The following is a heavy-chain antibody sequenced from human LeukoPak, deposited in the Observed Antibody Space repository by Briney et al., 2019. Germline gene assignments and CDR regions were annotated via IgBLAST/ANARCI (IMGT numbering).Heavy chain of an antibody. CDR2: IGGRDGST. J-gene: IGHJ4*02. CDR1: GFTFSSYG. V-gene: IGHV3-23*01. D-gene: IGHD6-6*01. CDR3: AKLSSSASAY. Sequence: GGSLRLSCAASGFTFSSYGMSWVRQAPGKGLEWVSAIGGRDGSTYYADSVKGRFTISRDNSKNTLYVQMNSLRAEDTAVYYCAKLSSSASAYWGQGTLVTVSS.